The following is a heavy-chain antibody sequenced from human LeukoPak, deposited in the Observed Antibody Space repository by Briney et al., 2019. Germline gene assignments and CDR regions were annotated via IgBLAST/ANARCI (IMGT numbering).Heavy chain of an antibody. CDR2: INYGGTT. J-gene: IGHJ4*02. Sequence: SETLSLTCTVSGGSFSNSNYYWSWIRQPPGKELEWIASINYGGTTYYIPSLKSRVTISVDTSKSQFSLRLSSVTAADTAVYLCARYVVYGSGKYYFDYWGQGSLVTVSS. D-gene: IGHD3-10*01. CDR3: ARYVVYGSGKYYFDY. V-gene: IGHV4-39*01. CDR1: GGSFSNSNYY.